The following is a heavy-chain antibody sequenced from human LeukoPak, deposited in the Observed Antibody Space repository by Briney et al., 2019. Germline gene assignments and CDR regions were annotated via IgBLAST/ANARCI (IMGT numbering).Heavy chain of an antibody. Sequence: PGGSLRLSCAASGFTFSSYGMHWVRQAPGKGLEWVAVIWYGGSNEYYADSVKGRFTISRDNSKNTLYLQMNSLRAEDTAVYYCARSYYYGSYYYYGMDVWGQGTTVTVSS. CDR2: IWYGGSNE. D-gene: IGHD3-10*01. CDR3: ARSYYYGSYYYYGMDV. J-gene: IGHJ6*02. V-gene: IGHV3-33*01. CDR1: GFTFSSYG.